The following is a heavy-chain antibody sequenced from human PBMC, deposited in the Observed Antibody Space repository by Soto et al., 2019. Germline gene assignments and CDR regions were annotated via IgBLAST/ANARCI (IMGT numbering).Heavy chain of an antibody. CDR3: ARDRLPAAAAVYYYYGMDV. CDR1: GYTFTSYG. D-gene: IGHD6-25*01. Sequence: QVQLVQSGAEVKKPGASVKVSCKASGYTFTSYGISWVRQAPGQGLEWMGWISAYNGNTNYAQKLQGRATMSTDTATSTAYMELRSLRSDDTAVYYCARDRLPAAAAVYYYYGMDVWGQGTTVTVSS. CDR2: ISAYNGNT. J-gene: IGHJ6*02. V-gene: IGHV1-18*01.